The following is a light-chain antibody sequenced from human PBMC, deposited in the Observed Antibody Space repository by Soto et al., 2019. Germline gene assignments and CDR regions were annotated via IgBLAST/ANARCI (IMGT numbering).Light chain of an antibody. J-gene: IGKJ1*01. CDR2: KTS. CDR1: QSISTW. CDR3: QHYNTYSQT. Sequence: DIQITQSPSTLSASVGDRVTITCRASQSISTWLAWYQQKPGKAPKLLIYKTSTLESGVPSRFGGSGSGTEFTLTISSLQPDDFATYYCQHYNTYSQTFGQGTKVDIK. V-gene: IGKV1-5*03.